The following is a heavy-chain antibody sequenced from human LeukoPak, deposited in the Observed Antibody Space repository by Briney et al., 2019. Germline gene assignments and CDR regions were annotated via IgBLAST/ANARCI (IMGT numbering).Heavy chain of an antibody. V-gene: IGHV3-23*01. D-gene: IGHD5-24*01. CDR1: GFTFSSYG. Sequence: GGSLRLSCAASGFTFSSYGMSWVRQAPGKGLEWVSAISGSGGSTYYADSVKGRFTISRDNAKNSLYLQMNSLRAEDTAVYYCARDPREATPYYYYYMDVWGKGTTVTISS. CDR2: ISGSGGST. CDR3: ARDPREATPYYYYYMDV. J-gene: IGHJ6*03.